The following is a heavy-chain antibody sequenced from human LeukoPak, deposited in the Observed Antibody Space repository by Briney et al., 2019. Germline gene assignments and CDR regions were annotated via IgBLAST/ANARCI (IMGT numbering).Heavy chain of an antibody. V-gene: IGHV1-2*02. Sequence: ASVKVSCKASGYTFTGYYVHWVRQAPGQGLEWMGWVNTNSGATNYAQKFQGRVTMTRDTSISTAYMELSRLRSDDTAVYYCASTPPYCGGDCPPYYYYYYMDVWGKGTTVTVSS. D-gene: IGHD2-21*01. CDR3: ASTPPYCGGDCPPYYYYYYMDV. CDR1: GYTFTGYY. J-gene: IGHJ6*03. CDR2: VNTNSGAT.